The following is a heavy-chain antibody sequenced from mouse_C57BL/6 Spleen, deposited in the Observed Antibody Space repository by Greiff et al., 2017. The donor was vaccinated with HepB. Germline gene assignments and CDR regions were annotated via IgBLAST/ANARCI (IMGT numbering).Heavy chain of an antibody. CDR3: ASRGTTVVEGYAMDY. CDR2: IYPSDSET. D-gene: IGHD1-1*01. V-gene: IGHV1-61*01. Sequence: QVQLQQPGAELVRPGSSVKLSCKASGYTFTSYWMDWVKQRPGQGLEWIGNIYPSDSETHYNQKFKDKATLTVDKSSSTAYMQLSSLTSEDSAVYYCASRGTTVVEGYAMDYWGQGTSVTVSS. CDR1: GYTFTSYW. J-gene: IGHJ4*01.